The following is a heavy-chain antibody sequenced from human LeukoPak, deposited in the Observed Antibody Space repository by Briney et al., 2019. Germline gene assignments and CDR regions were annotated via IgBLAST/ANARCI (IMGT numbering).Heavy chain of an antibody. CDR1: GFTFSSYS. CDR3: ARGGPENYYYDSSGYGMVAFDI. D-gene: IGHD3-22*01. CDR2: ISSSSSYI. Sequence: GGSLRLSCAASGFTFSSYSMNWVRQAPGKGLEWVSSISSSSSYIYYADSVKGRFTISRDNAKNSLYLQMNSLRAEDTAVYYCARGGPENYYYDSSGYGMVAFDIWGQGTMVTVSS. V-gene: IGHV3-21*01. J-gene: IGHJ3*02.